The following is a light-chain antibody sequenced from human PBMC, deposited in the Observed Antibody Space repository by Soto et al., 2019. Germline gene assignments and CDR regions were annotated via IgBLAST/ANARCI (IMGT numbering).Light chain of an antibody. CDR2: GNS. Sequence: TISCTGSSEDIGAGFDVHWYQQLPGTAPKLLIYGNSNRPSGVPDRFSGSKSGTSASLAITGLQAEDEADYYCQSYDSRLSGYVLGTATQVTV. V-gene: IGLV1-40*01. J-gene: IGLJ1*01. CDR1: SEDIGAGFD. CDR3: QSYDSRLSGYV.